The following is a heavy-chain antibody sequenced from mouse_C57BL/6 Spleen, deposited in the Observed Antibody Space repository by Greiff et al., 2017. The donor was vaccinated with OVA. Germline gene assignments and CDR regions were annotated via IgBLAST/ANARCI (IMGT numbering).Heavy chain of an antibody. J-gene: IGHJ2*01. Sequence: QVQLQQSGAELVRPGASVTLSCKASGYTFTDYEMHWVKQTPVHGLEWIGAIDPETGGPAYNQKFKGKAILTADKSSSTAYMERRSLTSEDSAVYYCTREDYGSSYDYWGQGTTLTVSS. CDR2: IDPETGGP. V-gene: IGHV1-15*01. CDR3: TREDYGSSYDY. D-gene: IGHD1-1*01. CDR1: GYTFTDYE.